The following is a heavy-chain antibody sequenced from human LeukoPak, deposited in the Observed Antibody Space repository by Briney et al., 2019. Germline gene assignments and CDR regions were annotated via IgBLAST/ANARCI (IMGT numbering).Heavy chain of an antibody. CDR1: GYSFTSYW. J-gene: IGHJ4*02. CDR3: ARSYGSGYYYSQGHLCY. CDR2: IYPGDSDT. Sequence: KPGESLKISCKGSGYSFTSYWIGWVRQMPGKGLERMGIIYPGDSDTRYSPSFQGQVTISADKSISTAYLQWSSLKASDTAMYYCARSYGSGYYYSQGHLCYWGQGTLVTVSS. D-gene: IGHD3-22*01. V-gene: IGHV5-51*03.